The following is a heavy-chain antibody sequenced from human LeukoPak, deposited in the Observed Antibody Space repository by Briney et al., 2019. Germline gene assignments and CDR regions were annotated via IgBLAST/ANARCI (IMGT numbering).Heavy chain of an antibody. D-gene: IGHD6-13*01. V-gene: IGHV1-69*06. CDR2: IIPIFGTA. CDR1: GGTFSSYA. CDR3: ARYLVDQQLGISWFDP. J-gene: IGHJ5*02. Sequence: SVKVSCKASGGTFSSYAISWVRQAPGQGLEWMGGIIPIFGTANYAQKFQGRVTITADKSTSTAYMELSSLRSEDTAVYYCARYLVDQQLGISWFDPWGQGTLVTVSS.